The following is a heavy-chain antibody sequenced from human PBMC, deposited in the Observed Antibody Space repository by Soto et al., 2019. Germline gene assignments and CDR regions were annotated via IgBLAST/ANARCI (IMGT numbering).Heavy chain of an antibody. Sequence: QLVETGGGLIQPGTSLTLSCAASGFSVSRNYMTWVRQAPGTGMEWISFVYSGGATVYADSVKGRFSLSRDDSQNTMYLQMNNLRAEDTAVYSCAGVPGLLWGRGTLVT. CDR3: AGVPGLL. D-gene: IGHD3-10*01. V-gene: IGHV3-53*02. J-gene: IGHJ4*02. CDR2: VYSGGAT. CDR1: GFSVSRNY.